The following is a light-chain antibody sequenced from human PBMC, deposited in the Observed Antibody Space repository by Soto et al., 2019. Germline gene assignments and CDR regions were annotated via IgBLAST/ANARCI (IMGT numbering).Light chain of an antibody. Sequence: DIVMTQSPLSLPVTPGEPASISCRSSQSLLHRNGFNYLDWYVKKPGQSPQLLIYVASNRASGVPDRFSGSGSGTDFTLKISRVEAEDVGVYYCMQALQTPTTFGQGTRLEIK. J-gene: IGKJ5*01. CDR3: MQALQTPTT. V-gene: IGKV2-28*01. CDR2: VAS. CDR1: QSLLHRNGFNY.